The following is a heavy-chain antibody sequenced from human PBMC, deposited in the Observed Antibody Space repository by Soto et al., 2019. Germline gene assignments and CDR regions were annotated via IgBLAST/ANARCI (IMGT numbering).Heavy chain of an antibody. D-gene: IGHD3-22*01. CDR3: ARGGSDYEGSGYYQGHV. V-gene: IGHV1-69*12. CDR2: IVPIFGA. CDR1: GGTFSNNG. J-gene: IGHJ6*02. Sequence: QVQLVQSGAEVKKPGSSVKVSCKSSGGTFSNNGFSWVRQAPGQGLKCRGVIVPIFGAEHPQKFQGRATITADEYTNTGFMELRGLRSEDTAVYYCARGGSDYEGSGYYQGHVWGQGTTVTVSS.